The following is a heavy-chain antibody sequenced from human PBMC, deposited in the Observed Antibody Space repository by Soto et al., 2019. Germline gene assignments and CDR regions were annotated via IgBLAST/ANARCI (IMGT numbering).Heavy chain of an antibody. CDR1: GGSISSSSYY. Sequence: PSETLSLTCTVSGGSISSSSYYWGWIRQPPGKGLEWIGSIYYSGSTYYNPSLKSRVTISVDTSKNQFSLKLSSVTAADTAVYYCARQRRKGGYDSAVFNYWGQGTLVTVSS. J-gene: IGHJ4*02. CDR3: ARQRRKGGYDSAVFNY. CDR2: IYYSGST. D-gene: IGHD5-12*01. V-gene: IGHV4-39*01.